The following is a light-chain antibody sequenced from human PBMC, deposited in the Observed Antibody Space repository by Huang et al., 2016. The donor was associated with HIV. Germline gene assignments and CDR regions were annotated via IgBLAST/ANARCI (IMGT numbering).Light chain of an antibody. V-gene: IGKV1-39*01. CDR3: QQSYGALSS. CDR1: QSVGTY. CDR2: SAS. Sequence: IQMTQSPTSLSASVGDRVYISCRTSQSVGTYLNWYQQKPGKAPKLLSSSASTLHSVVPARFSGGGSGTVFTLTIRGLQFDDFATYFCQQSYGALSSFGPGTRL. J-gene: IGKJ5*01.